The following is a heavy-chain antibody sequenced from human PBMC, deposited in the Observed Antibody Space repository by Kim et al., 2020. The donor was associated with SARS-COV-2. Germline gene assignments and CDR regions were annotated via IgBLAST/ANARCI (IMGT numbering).Heavy chain of an antibody. J-gene: IGHJ5*02. Sequence: SETLSLTCTVSGGSISSSSYYWGWIRQPPGKGLEWIGSIYYSGSTYYNPSLKSRVTISVDTSKNQFSLKLSSVTAADTAVYYCARHSLRILEWAIWFDPWGQGTLVTVSS. CDR2: IYYSGST. CDR3: ARHSLRILEWAIWFDP. V-gene: IGHV4-39*01. D-gene: IGHD3-3*01. CDR1: GGSISSSSYY.